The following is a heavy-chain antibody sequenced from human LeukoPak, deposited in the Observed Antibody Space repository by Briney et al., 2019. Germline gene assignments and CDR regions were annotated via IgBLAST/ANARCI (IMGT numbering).Heavy chain of an antibody. D-gene: IGHD2-8*01. J-gene: IGHJ4*02. CDR2: INPNSGGT. Sequence: GASVKVSCKASGYTFTGYYMHWVRQAPGQGLEWMGRINPNSGGTNYAQKFRGRVTMTRDTSISTAYMELSRLRSDDTAVYYCARVGDCTNGVCYRYYFDYWGQGTLVTVSS. CDR3: ARVGDCTNGVCYRYYFDY. CDR1: GYTFTGYY. V-gene: IGHV1-2*06.